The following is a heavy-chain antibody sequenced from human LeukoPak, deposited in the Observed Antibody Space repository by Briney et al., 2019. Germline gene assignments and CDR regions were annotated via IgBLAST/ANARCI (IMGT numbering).Heavy chain of an antibody. CDR2: INAGNGNT. Sequence: VASVKVCCKASGYTFTSYAMHWVRQAPGQRLEWMGWINAGNGNTKYSQKFQGRVTITRDTSASTAYMELSSLRSEDTAVYYCARDLLTGTPYYFDYWGQGTLVTVSS. CDR3: ARDLLTGTPYYFDY. D-gene: IGHD7-27*01. V-gene: IGHV1-3*01. J-gene: IGHJ4*02. CDR1: GYTFTSYA.